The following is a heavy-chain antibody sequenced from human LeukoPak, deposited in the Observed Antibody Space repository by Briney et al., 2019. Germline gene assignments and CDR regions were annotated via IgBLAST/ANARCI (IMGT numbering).Heavy chain of an antibody. V-gene: IGHV1-24*01. CDR2: FDPEDGET. CDR3: ATSIPYYYDSSGYYFDY. D-gene: IGHD3-22*01. Sequence: ASVKVSCKVSGYTLTELSMHWVRQAPGKGLEWMGGFDPEDGETIYAQKFQGRVTMTEDTSTDTAYMELSSLRSEDTAVYYCATSIPYYYDSSGYYFDYWGQGTLVTVSS. J-gene: IGHJ4*02. CDR1: GYTLTELS.